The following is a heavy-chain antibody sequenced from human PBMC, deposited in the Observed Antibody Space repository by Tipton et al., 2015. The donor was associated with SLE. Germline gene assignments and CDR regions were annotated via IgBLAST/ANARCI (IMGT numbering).Heavy chain of an antibody. CDR2: IYYSGRT. CDR3: ARDLVTMVQGVSDY. Sequence: TLSLTCTVSGGSISSGGYYWSWIRQHPGKGLEWIGYIYYSGRTYYNPSLKSRVTISVDTSKNQFSLKLSSVTAADTAVYYCARDLVTMVQGVSDYWGQGTLVTVSS. CDR1: GGSISSGGYY. V-gene: IGHV4-31*03. D-gene: IGHD3-10*01. J-gene: IGHJ4*02.